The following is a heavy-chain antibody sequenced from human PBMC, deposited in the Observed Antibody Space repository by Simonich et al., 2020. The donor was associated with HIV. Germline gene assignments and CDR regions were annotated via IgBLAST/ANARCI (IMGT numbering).Heavy chain of an antibody. Sequence: QVQLQQWGAGLLKPSETLSLTCAVYGGSFSGDYWSWIRQPPGKGLEWSGEINHSGSTNYNPALKSRVTTSVDTSKNQFSLKLSSVTAADTAVYYCARTYYYDSSGYYTGWFDPWGQGTLVTVSS. V-gene: IGHV4-34*01. J-gene: IGHJ5*02. CDR3: ARTYYYDSSGYYTGWFDP. CDR1: GGSFSGDY. CDR2: INHSGST. D-gene: IGHD3-22*01.